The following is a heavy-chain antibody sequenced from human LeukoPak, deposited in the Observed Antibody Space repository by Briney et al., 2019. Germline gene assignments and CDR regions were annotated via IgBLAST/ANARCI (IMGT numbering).Heavy chain of an antibody. CDR1: GGTFSSYA. CDR3: ARFDSSSWSPLDY. D-gene: IGHD6-13*01. J-gene: IGHJ4*02. Sequence: ASVTVSCKASGGTFSSYAISWVRQAPGQGLEWMGGIIPIFGTANYAQKFQGRVTITADESTSTAYMELSSLRSEDTAVYYCARFDSSSWSPLDYWGQGTLVTVSS. V-gene: IGHV1-69*13. CDR2: IIPIFGTA.